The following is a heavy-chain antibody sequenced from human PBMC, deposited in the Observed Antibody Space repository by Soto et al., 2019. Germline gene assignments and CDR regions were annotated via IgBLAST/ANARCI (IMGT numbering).Heavy chain of an antibody. CDR2: IIPIFGTA. D-gene: IGHD5-18*01. CDR3: ARDDVDTAMPYGMDV. CDR1: GGTFSSYA. V-gene: IGHV1-69*12. J-gene: IGHJ6*02. Sequence: QVQLVQSGAEVKKPGSSVKVSCKASGGTFSSYAISWVRQAPGQGLEWMGGIIPIFGTANYAQKVQGRVTIPVDEPTSTAYMALSSLRSEDTAVYYCARDDVDTAMPYGMDVWGQGTTVTVAS.